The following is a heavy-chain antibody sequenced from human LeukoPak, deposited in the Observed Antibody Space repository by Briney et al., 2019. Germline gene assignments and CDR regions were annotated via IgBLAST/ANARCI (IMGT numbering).Heavy chain of an antibody. CDR2: IYHSGST. J-gene: IGHJ5*02. CDR3: VRGGYSSSWYWFDP. CDR1: GYSISSGYY. Sequence: SETLSLTCTVSGYSISSGYYWGWIRQPPGKGLEWIGSIYHSGSTYYNPSLKSRVTISVDTSKNQFSLRLSSVTAADTAVYYCVRGGYSSSWYWFDPWGQGTLVTVSS. V-gene: IGHV4-38-2*02. D-gene: IGHD6-13*01.